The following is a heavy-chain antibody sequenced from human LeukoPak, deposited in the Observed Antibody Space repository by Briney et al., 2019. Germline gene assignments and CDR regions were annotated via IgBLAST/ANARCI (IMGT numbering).Heavy chain of an antibody. V-gene: IGHV1-69*13. CDR2: IIPIFGTA. J-gene: IGHJ4*02. Sequence: ASVKVSCKASGYTFTNYYMHWVRQAPGQGLEWMGGIIPIFGTANYAQKFQGRVTITADESTSTAYMELSSLRSEDTAVYYCARAVDTAIYPDYWGQGTLVTVSS. D-gene: IGHD5-18*01. CDR3: ARAVDTAIYPDY. CDR1: GYTFTNYY.